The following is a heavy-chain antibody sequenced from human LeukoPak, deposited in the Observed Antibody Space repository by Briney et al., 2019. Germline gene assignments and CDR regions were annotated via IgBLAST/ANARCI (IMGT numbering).Heavy chain of an antibody. CDR3: ARALSSSGTDY. CDR1: GGFISSYY. D-gene: IGHD6-6*01. V-gene: IGHV4-59*01. Sequence: SETLSLTCTVSGGFISSYYWSWIRQPPGKGLEWIGYIYYSGSTNYNPSLKSRVTISVDTSKNQFSLKLSSVTAADTAVYYCARALSSSGTDYWGQGTLVTVSS. J-gene: IGHJ4*02. CDR2: IYYSGST.